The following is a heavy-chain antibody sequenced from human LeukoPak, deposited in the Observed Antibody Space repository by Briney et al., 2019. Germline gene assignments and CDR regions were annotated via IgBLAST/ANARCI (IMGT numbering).Heavy chain of an antibody. V-gene: IGHV3-48*04. CDR1: GFTFSSYS. Sequence: GGSLRLSCAASGFTFSSYSMNWVRQAPGKGLEWVSYISSSSSTIYYADSVKGRFTISRDNAKNSLYLQMNSLRAEDTAVYYCARVFTMVRGVTSLNRNTPNDYWGQGTLVTVSS. CDR2: ISSSSSTI. D-gene: IGHD3-10*01. CDR3: ARVFTMVRGVTSLNRNTPNDY. J-gene: IGHJ4*02.